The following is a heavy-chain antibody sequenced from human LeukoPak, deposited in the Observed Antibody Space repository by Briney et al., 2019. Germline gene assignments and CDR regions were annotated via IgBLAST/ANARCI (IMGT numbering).Heavy chain of an antibody. D-gene: IGHD6-13*01. J-gene: IGHJ5*02. V-gene: IGHV3-23*01. CDR2: ISGSGGST. CDR3: ARHSSSWYGGFDP. Sequence: PGGSLRLSCEDSGFTFSSDAMSWVRQAPGKGLEWVSGISGSGGSTYYADSVKGRFTISRDNSKNTLYLQMNSLRAEDTAVYYCARHSSSWYGGFDPWGQGTLVTVSS. CDR1: GFTFSSDA.